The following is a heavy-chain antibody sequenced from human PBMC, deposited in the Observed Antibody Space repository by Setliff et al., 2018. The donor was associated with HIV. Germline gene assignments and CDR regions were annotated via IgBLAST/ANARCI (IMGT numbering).Heavy chain of an antibody. V-gene: IGHV4-4*09. CDR2: IYTSGST. CDR3: ARDRGPYCSGSICHPPHSSYMDV. Sequence: SETLSLTCTVSGGSISNYYWSWIRQPPGKGLEWIGYIYTSGSTNYNPSLKSRVTISVDTSKNQFSLKLSSVTSADTAVYYCARDRGPYCSGSICHPPHSSYMDVWGKGTTVTVSS. CDR1: GGSISNYY. J-gene: IGHJ6*03. D-gene: IGHD2-15*01.